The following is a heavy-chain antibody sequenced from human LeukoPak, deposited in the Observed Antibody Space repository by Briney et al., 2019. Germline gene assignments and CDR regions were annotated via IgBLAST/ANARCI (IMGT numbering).Heavy chain of an antibody. CDR1: GFIFSSYW. J-gene: IGHJ6*04. D-gene: IGHD2-2*01. CDR2: IKEDGSEK. CDR3: ARRALRYCSSTSCPAQYYGVDV. V-gene: IGHV3-7*03. Sequence: GGSLRLSCAASGFIFSSYWMSWVCQAPGKGLEWVANIKEDGSEKYYVDSVKGRFTISRDNAKNSLYLQTNSLRAEDTAVYYCARRALRYCSSTSCPAQYYGVDVWGKGTTVTVSS.